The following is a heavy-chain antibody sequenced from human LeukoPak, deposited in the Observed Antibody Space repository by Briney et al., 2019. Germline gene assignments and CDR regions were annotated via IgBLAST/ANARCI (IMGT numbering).Heavy chain of an antibody. V-gene: IGHV3-15*07. CDR1: GFTFSNAW. CDR3: TTEVAGGVLGDFDY. CDR2: IKNKIDGGTR. J-gene: IGHJ4*02. D-gene: IGHD3-16*01. Sequence: GGSLRLSCVASGFTFSNAWINWVRQAPGKGLEWVGRIKNKIDGGTRDYAAPVKGRFTISRDDSKNTSYLQMNSLKIEDTAVYYCTTEVAGGVLGDFDYWGQGTLVTVSS.